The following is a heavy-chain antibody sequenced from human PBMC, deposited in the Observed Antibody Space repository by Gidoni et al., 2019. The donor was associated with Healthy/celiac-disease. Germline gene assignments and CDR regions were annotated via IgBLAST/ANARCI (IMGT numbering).Heavy chain of an antibody. Sequence: QLQLQESGPGLVKPSETLSLTCPVPGGSISSSSYYWGWIRQPPGKGLEWIGSIYYSGSTYYNPSLKSRVTIAVDTSKNQFSRKLSSVTAADTAVDYCARTTVADPGGFDYWGQGTLVTVSS. V-gene: IGHV4-39*01. CDR2: IYYSGST. CDR3: ARTTVADPGGFDY. CDR1: GGSISSSSYY. D-gene: IGHD6-19*01. J-gene: IGHJ4*02.